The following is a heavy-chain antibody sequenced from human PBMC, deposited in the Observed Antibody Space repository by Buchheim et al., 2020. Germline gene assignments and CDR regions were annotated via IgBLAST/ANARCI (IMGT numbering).Heavy chain of an antibody. CDR3: AKDEAAAGQFDY. Sequence: QVQLVESGGGVVQPGRSLRLSCAASGFTFSSYGMHWVRQAPGKGLEWVAVISYDGSNKYYADSVKGRFTISRDNSKKTLYLQMNSLRAEDTAVYYCAKDEAAAGQFDYWGQGTL. V-gene: IGHV3-30*18. D-gene: IGHD6-13*01. J-gene: IGHJ4*02. CDR2: ISYDGSNK. CDR1: GFTFSSYG.